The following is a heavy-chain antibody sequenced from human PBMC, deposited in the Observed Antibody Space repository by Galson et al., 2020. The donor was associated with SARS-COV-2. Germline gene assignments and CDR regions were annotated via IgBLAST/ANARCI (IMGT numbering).Heavy chain of an antibody. V-gene: IGHV3-11*01. CDR3: AMTLRGGPNSRPYYFDY. Sequence: NSGGSLRLSCMTSGFPFSGYYMNWIRQAPGKGLEWISYISGAGDVSYYAKSVKGRFSISRDNAKNTVYLQLNSLKHEDTAVYYCAMTLRGGPNSRPYYFDYWGQGTLVAVSS. D-gene: IGHD3-16*01. J-gene: IGHJ4*02. CDR1: GFPFSGYY. CDR2: ISGAGDVS.